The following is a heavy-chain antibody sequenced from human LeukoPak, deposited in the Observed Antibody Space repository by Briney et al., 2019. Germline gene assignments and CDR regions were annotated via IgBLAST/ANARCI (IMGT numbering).Heavy chain of an antibody. Sequence: EASVKVSCKASGYSFTGYYIHWVRQAPGQGLEWMGIINPSGGSTFYAQRFQGRVTMTRDTSTSTVYMELSSLRSEDTAVYYCARGNSGSYGYMDVWGKGTTVTVSS. CDR1: GYSFTGYY. CDR3: ARGNSGSYGYMDV. V-gene: IGHV1-46*01. D-gene: IGHD1-26*01. J-gene: IGHJ6*03. CDR2: INPSGGST.